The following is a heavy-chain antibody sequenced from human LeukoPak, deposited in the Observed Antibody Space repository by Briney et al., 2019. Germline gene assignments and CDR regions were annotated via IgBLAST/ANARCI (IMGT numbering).Heavy chain of an antibody. V-gene: IGHV3-53*05. CDR2: IYSGGSI. D-gene: IGHD5-18*01. CDR1: GFTVSNNY. CDR3: ARDLGYSYGHPFDY. J-gene: IGHJ4*02. Sequence: GGSLRLSCAASGFTVSNNYMSWVRQAPGKGREWVSVIYSGGSIYYADSVKGRFTISRDNSKNTLYLQIDSLRPEDTALYYCARDLGYSYGHPFDYWGQGTLVTVSS.